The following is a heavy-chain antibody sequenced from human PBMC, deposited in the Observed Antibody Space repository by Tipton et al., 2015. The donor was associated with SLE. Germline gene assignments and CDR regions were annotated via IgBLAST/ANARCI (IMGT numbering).Heavy chain of an antibody. CDR1: GGSISRSSYY. CDR3: ARAVAGSGGYFDY. CDR2: IYHSGST. J-gene: IGHJ4*02. V-gene: IGHV4-39*07. D-gene: IGHD6-19*01. Sequence: TLSLTCTVSGGSISRSSYYWGWFRQPPGKGLAWIGSIYHSGSTNYNPSLKSRVTISVDKSKNQFSLKLSSVTPEDTAVYYCARAVAGSGGYFDYWGQGTLVTVSS.